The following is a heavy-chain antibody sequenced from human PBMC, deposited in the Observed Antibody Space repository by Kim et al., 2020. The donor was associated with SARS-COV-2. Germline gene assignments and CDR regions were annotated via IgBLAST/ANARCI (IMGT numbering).Heavy chain of an antibody. J-gene: IGHJ4*02. D-gene: IGHD6-6*01. Sequence: GGSLRLSCAASGVTFGDYSMHWVRQAPGKGLEWVSGISWNSGRIGYANSVKGRFTISRDNAKNSLNLQMNSLRVEDTAFYYCEKEKYSSSCGVDYWGQGTLVTVSS. CDR3: EKEKYSSSCGVDY. CDR2: ISWNSGRI. CDR1: GVTFGDYS. V-gene: IGHV3-9*01.